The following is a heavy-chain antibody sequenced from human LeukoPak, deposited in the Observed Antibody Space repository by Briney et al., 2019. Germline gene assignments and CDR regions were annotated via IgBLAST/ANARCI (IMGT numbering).Heavy chain of an antibody. J-gene: IGHJ3*02. D-gene: IGHD3-22*01. Sequence: SVKVSCKASGGTFSSYAISWVRQAPGQGLEWMGRIIPIFGTANYAQKFQGRVTITTDESTSTAYMELSSLRSEDTAVYYCARAYEARFAFDIWGQETMVTVSS. V-gene: IGHV1-69*05. CDR1: GGTFSSYA. CDR3: ARAYEARFAFDI. CDR2: IIPIFGTA.